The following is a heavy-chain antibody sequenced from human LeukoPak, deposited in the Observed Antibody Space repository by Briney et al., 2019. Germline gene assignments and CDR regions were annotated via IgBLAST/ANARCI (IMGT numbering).Heavy chain of an antibody. CDR3: ARQEIAIAAAGNWFDP. Sequence: ASETLSLTCTVSGGSISSRSYYWGWIRQPPGKGLEWIGSIYYSGSTYYNPSLKSRVTISVDTSKNQFSLKLSSVTAADTAVYYCARQEIAIAAAGNWFDPWGQGTLVTVSS. V-gene: IGHV4-39*01. CDR2: IYYSGST. J-gene: IGHJ5*02. CDR1: GGSISSRSYY. D-gene: IGHD6-13*01.